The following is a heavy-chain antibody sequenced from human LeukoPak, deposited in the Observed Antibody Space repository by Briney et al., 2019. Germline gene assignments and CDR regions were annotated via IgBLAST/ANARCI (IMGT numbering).Heavy chain of an antibody. J-gene: IGHJ3*02. D-gene: IGHD3-22*01. Sequence: ASVKVSCKASGYTFTGYYMHWVRQAPGQGLEWMGWINPNSGGTNYAQKFQGRVTITADESTSTAYMELSSLRSEDTAVYYCARGVTDSSGYYVGQGAFDIWGQGTMVTVSS. V-gene: IGHV1-2*02. CDR1: GYTFTGYY. CDR2: INPNSGGT. CDR3: ARGVTDSSGYYVGQGAFDI.